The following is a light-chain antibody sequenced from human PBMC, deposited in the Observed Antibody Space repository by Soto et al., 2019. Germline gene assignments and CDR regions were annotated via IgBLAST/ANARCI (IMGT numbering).Light chain of an antibody. V-gene: IGKV3-20*01. Sequence: ELVLTQSPGTLSLSPGERATLSCRASQSVISNYLAWYQQKPGQAPRLLIYGASSRATGIPDRFSGSGSGTDFTLTISRLEPEDFAVYYCQQYGSSPFTFGPGTKVDIK. CDR1: QSVISNY. J-gene: IGKJ3*01. CDR2: GAS. CDR3: QQYGSSPFT.